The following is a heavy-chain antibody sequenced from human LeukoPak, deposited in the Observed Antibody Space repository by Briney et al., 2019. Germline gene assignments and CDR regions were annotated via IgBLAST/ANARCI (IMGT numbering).Heavy chain of an antibody. CDR2: IKQDGSEK. V-gene: IGHV3-7*03. D-gene: IGHD1-26*01. Sequence: GGSLRLSCAASGFTFSSYWMSWVRQAPGKGLEWVANIKQDGSEKYYVDSVKGRFTISRDNAKNSLYLQMNSLRAEDTAVYYCAKAHSGSYYEFDYWGQGTLVTVSS. CDR3: AKAHSGSYYEFDY. CDR1: GFTFSSYW. J-gene: IGHJ4*02.